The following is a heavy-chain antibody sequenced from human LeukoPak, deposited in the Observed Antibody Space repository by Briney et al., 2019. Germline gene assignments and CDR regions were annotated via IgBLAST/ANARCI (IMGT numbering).Heavy chain of an antibody. CDR2: IKKDGSEK. D-gene: IGHD1-26*01. CDR1: GFSFSDYW. CDR3: ARGVKGKWELLGGSDY. J-gene: IGHJ4*02. Sequence: PGGSLRLSCAASGFSFSDYWMSWVRQAPGKGLEWVANIKKDGSEKHYVDSVKGRFTISRDNAKNSVYLQMSSLRAEDTAVYHCARGVKGKWELLGGSDYWGQGTLVTVSS. V-gene: IGHV3-7*01.